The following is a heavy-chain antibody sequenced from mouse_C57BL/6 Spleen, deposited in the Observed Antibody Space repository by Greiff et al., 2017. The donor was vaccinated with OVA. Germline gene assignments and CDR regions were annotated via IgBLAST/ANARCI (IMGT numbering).Heavy chain of an antibody. CDR3: ARSVYYSNSMMIGY. CDR2: INPYNGGT. CDR1: GYTFTDYY. D-gene: IGHD2-5*01. Sequence: EVQLQQSGPVLVKPGASVKMSCKASGYTFTDYYMNWVKQSHGKSLEWIGVINPYNGGTSYNQKFKGKATLTVDKSSSTAYMELNSLTSEDSAVYYCARSVYYSNSMMIGYWGQGTTLTVSS. V-gene: IGHV1-19*01. J-gene: IGHJ2*01.